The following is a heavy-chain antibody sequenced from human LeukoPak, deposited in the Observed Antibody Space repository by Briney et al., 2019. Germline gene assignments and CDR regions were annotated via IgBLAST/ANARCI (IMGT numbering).Heavy chain of an antibody. CDR2: ISSSSSTI. Sequence: PGGSLRLSCAASGFTFSSYSMNWVRQAPGKGLEWVSYISSSSSTIYYADSVKGRFTISRDNAKNSLYLQMNSLRDEDTAVYYCARGTSMVRGVIPFDYWGQGTLVTVSS. J-gene: IGHJ4*02. CDR3: ARGTSMVRGVIPFDY. V-gene: IGHV3-48*02. D-gene: IGHD3-10*01. CDR1: GFTFSSYS.